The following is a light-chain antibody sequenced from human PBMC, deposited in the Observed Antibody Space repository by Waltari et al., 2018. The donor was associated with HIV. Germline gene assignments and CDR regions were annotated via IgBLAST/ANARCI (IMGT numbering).Light chain of an antibody. V-gene: IGLV2-8*01. CDR3: SSYAGSNIWV. CDR2: EVS. CDR1: SSDVGADNY. J-gene: IGLJ3*02. Sequence: QSALTQPPSASGSPGQSVTISCTGTSSDVGADNYVCWHQQYPGKAPKLMIYEVSKRPSGVPDRFSGSKSGNTASLTVSGLQAEDEADYYCSSYAGSNIWVFGGGTKLTVL.